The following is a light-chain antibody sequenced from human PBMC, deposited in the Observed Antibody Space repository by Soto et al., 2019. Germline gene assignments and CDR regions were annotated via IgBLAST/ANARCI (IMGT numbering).Light chain of an antibody. Sequence: EIVMTQSPATLSVSPGERATLSCRASQSINNNLAWYQQKRGQGPRLLIYGESSRTTRTPARFSGSGSGTGFTLTISSLQSEDFAIYYCQQYNDWPLSFSGGTKVEIK. V-gene: IGKV3-15*01. CDR2: GES. CDR3: QQYNDWPLS. CDR1: QSINNN. J-gene: IGKJ4*01.